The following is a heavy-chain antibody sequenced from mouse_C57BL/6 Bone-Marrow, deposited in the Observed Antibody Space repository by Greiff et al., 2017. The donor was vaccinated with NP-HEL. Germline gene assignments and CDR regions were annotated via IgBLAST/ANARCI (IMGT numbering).Heavy chain of an antibody. CDR1: GYTFTDYY. CDR3: ARGTPYWYFDV. CDR2: IYPGSGNT. Sequence: VHLVESGAELVRPGASVKLSCKASGYTFTDYYINWVKQRPGQGLEWIARIYPGSGNTYYNEKFKGKATLTAEKSSSTAYMQLSSLTSEDSAVYFCARGTPYWYFDVWGTGTTVTVSS. J-gene: IGHJ1*03. D-gene: IGHD2-14*01. V-gene: IGHV1-76*01.